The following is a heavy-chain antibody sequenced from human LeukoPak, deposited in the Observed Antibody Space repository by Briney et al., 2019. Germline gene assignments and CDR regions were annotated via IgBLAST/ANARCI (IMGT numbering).Heavy chain of an antibody. CDR1: GGSISSYY. V-gene: IGHV4-59*08. CDR2: IYYSGST. J-gene: IGHJ4*02. CDR3: ASLYSSSFYYFDY. Sequence: SETLSLTCTVSGGSISSYYWSWIRQPPGKGLEWIGYIYYSGSTNYNPSLKSRVTISVDTSKNQFSLKLSSVTAADTAVYYCASLYSSSFYYFDYWGQGTLVTVSS. D-gene: IGHD6-13*01.